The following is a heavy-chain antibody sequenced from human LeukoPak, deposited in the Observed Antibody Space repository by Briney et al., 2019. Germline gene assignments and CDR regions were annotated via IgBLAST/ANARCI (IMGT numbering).Heavy chain of an antibody. V-gene: IGHV1-18*01. Sequence: ASVKVSCKASGYTFTSYGISWVRQAPGQGLEWMGWISAYNGNTNYAQKLQGRVTMTTDTSTSTAYMELRSLRSDDTAVYYCARGPPHHYDYHYFDPWGQGTLVTVSS. CDR2: ISAYNGNT. CDR1: GYTFTSYG. CDR3: ARGPPHHYDYHYFDP. D-gene: IGHD3-16*01. J-gene: IGHJ5*02.